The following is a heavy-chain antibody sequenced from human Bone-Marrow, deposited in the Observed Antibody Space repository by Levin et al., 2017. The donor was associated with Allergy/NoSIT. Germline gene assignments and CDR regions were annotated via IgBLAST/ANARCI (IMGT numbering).Heavy chain of an antibody. CDR2: ITSSSSYI. CDR3: ARGMDSSSFTIEPLYYYYGMDV. CDR1: GFTFSSYS. V-gene: IGHV3-21*01. Sequence: GGSLRLSCAASGFTFSSYSMNWVRQAPGKGLEWVSSITSSSSYIYYADSVKGRFTISRDNAKNSLYLQMNRLRAEDTAVYYCARGMDSSSFTIEPLYYYYGMDVWGQGTTVTVSS. D-gene: IGHD6-6*01. J-gene: IGHJ6*02.